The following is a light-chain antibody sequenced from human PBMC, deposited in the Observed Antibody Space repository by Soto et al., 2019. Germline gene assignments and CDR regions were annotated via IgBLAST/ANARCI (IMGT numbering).Light chain of an antibody. CDR3: CSFAGSYTSYV. Sequence: QSVLTQPRSVSGSLGQSVTISCTGTSNYVSWYQQHPGKAPKLMIYDVSKRPSGVPDRFSGSKSGNTASLTISGLQAEDEADYFCCSFAGSYTSYVFGTGTKVTVL. CDR1: SNY. CDR2: DVS. V-gene: IGLV2-11*01. J-gene: IGLJ1*01.